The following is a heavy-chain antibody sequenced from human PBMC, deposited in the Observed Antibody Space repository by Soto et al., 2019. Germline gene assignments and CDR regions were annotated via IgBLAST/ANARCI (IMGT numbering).Heavy chain of an antibody. Sequence: EVQVLESGGGLVQPGGSLRLSCTASGFSFSNYAMYWVRQAPGKGLEWVSGISGFDGSTYYADSVKGRFTISSDSSKNTVYLQLTSLGAEDTAIYYCAGRLRGSWGQGTLVTVSS. J-gene: IGHJ5*02. CDR3: AGRLRGS. CDR2: ISGFDGST. V-gene: IGHV3-23*01. CDR1: GFSFSNYA. D-gene: IGHD4-17*01.